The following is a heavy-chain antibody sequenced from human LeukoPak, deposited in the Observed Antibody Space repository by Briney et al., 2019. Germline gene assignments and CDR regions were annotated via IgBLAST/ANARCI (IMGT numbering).Heavy chain of an antibody. CDR3: AKEGTEAGTPNYGMDV. CDR2: ISGSGGST. D-gene: IGHD6-13*01. J-gene: IGHJ6*02. CDR1: GFTFSSYA. V-gene: IGHV3-23*01. Sequence: GGSLRLSCAASGFTFSSYAMSWVRQAPGKGLEWVSAISGSGGSTYYADSVKGRFTISRDNSKNTLYLQMNSLRAEDTAVYYCAKEGTEAGTPNYGMDVWGQGTTVTVSS.